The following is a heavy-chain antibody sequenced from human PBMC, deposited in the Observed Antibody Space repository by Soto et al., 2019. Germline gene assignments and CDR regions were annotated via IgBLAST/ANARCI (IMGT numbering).Heavy chain of an antibody. Sequence: QVQLQQWGAGLLKPSETLSLTCAVYGGSFSGYYWSWIRQPPGQGLEWIGEINHSGSTNYNPSLKSRVTISVDTSKNQFSLKLSSVTAADTAVYYCARGRKVATITRYFDLWGRGTLVTVSS. J-gene: IGHJ2*01. V-gene: IGHV4-34*01. D-gene: IGHD5-12*01. CDR2: INHSGST. CDR3: ARGRKVATITRYFDL. CDR1: GGSFSGYY.